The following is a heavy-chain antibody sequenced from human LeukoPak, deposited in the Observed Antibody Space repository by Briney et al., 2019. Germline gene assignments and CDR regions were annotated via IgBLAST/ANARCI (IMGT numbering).Heavy chain of an antibody. CDR1: RYTFTRYV. Sequence: ASEKVSRKASRYTFTRYVICWVRQAPRHGLEGVGWISAYNRNTNHAQKLQGRVTMTTDTSTSTADMELRSLRSDDTAVYYCARDLEVGATGTIGMDVWAKGTTVTVSS. J-gene: IGHJ6*03. V-gene: IGHV1-18*01. CDR2: ISAYNRNT. CDR3: ARDLEVGATGTIGMDV. D-gene: IGHD1-26*01.